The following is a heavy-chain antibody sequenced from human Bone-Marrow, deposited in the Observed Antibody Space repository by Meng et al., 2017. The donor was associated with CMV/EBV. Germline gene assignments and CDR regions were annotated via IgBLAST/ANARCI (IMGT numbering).Heavy chain of an antibody. CDR3: ARGGYSSSLLDY. CDR2: ISYDGSNK. V-gene: IGHV3-30-3*01. J-gene: IGHJ4*02. Sequence: GESLKISCAASGFTFSSYAMHWVRQAPGKGLEWVAVISYDGSNKYYADAVKGRFTISRYTSKNTLYLQMNSLRAEDTALYYCARGGYSSSLLDYWGQGTLVTVSS. CDR1: GFTFSSYA. D-gene: IGHD6-19*01.